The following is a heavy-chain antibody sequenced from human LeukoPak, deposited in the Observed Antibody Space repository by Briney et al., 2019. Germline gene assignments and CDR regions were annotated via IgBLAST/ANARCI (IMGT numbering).Heavy chain of an antibody. CDR2: INPNSGGT. Sequence: ASVKVSCKASGYTFTGYYMHWVRQAPGQGLEWMGWINPNSGGTNYAQEFQGRVTMTRDTSISTAYMELSRLRSDDTAVYYCARVAPPLNSGSQGGIDYWGQGTLVTVSS. CDR3: ARVAPPLNSGSQGGIDY. J-gene: IGHJ4*02. D-gene: IGHD1-26*01. CDR1: GYTFTGYY. V-gene: IGHV1-2*02.